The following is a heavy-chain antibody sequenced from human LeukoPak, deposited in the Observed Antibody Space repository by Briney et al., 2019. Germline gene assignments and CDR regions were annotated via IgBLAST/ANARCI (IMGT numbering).Heavy chain of an antibody. J-gene: IGHJ4*02. CDR2: ISGSDGST. CDR1: GFTFSSYA. CDR3: AKDGVVVPAVYFDY. Sequence: GGSLRLSCAASGFTFSSYAMSWVRQAPGKGLEWVSPISGSDGSTYYADSVKGRFTISRDNSKNTLYLQMNSLRAEDTAVYYCAKDGVVVPAVYFDYWGQGTLVTVSS. V-gene: IGHV3-23*01. D-gene: IGHD2-2*01.